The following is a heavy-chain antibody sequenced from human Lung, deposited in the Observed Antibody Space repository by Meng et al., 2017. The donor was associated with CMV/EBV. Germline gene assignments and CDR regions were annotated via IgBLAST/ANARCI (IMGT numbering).Heavy chain of an antibody. J-gene: IGHJ4*02. Sequence: VSCQGSGHRLTTYGLHWVRQAPGQSLEWMGRIYAGSGDTKYSPRFQGRLTFTRDTSVNTVYMDLSSLTSEDTAVYYCASDVIGGQNYWGQGTLVTVSS. V-gene: IGHV1-3*01. CDR3: ASDVIGGQNY. D-gene: IGHD3-16*01. CDR1: GHRLTTYG. CDR2: IYAGSGDT.